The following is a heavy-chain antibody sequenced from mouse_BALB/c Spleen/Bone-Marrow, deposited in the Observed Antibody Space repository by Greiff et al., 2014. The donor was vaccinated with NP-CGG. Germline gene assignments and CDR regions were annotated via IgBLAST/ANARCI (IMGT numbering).Heavy chain of an antibody. CDR2: IISGSNTI. CDR3: ARSRYDVGWFAY. Sequence: EVNVVESGGDLVQPGGSRKLSCAASGFTFSAFGMHWVRQAPERGLEWVAYIISGSNTIYYSDKVKGRFTISRDNPKNTLFLQMTSLRSEDTATYYCARSRYDVGWFAYWGQGTLVTVSA. D-gene: IGHD2-14*01. V-gene: IGHV5-17*02. J-gene: IGHJ3*01. CDR1: GFTFSAFG.